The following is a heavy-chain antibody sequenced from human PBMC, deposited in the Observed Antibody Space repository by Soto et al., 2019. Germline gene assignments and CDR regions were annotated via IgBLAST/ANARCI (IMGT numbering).Heavy chain of an antibody. Sequence: QVQLVESGGGVVQPGRSLRLSCAVSGFTFRNYGMHWVRQAPGKGLEWVASILYNGRKEYYADSVKGRFTISRDRSKNTLELQMNRLRTEDTAVYYCAKEGSDYGDYGRYGMDVWGPGTKVTVFS. CDR2: ILYNGRKE. J-gene: IGHJ6*02. D-gene: IGHD4-17*01. CDR3: AKEGSDYGDYGRYGMDV. V-gene: IGHV3-30*18. CDR1: GFTFRNYG.